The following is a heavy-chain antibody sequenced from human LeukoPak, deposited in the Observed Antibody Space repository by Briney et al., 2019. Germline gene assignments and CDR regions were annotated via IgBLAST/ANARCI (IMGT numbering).Heavy chain of an antibody. CDR1: GFTFSTYW. J-gene: IGHJ6*03. CDR2: IRQDGSEK. D-gene: IGHD4-11*01. V-gene: IGHV3-7*01. Sequence: GGSLRLSCAASGFTFSTYWTTWVRQAPGKGLEWVANIRQDGSEKHYVDSVKGRFTISRDNAKNSLDLQMNSLRAEDTAVYYCARATHDYSNIYYMDVWGKGTTVTVSS. CDR3: ARATHDYSNIYYMDV.